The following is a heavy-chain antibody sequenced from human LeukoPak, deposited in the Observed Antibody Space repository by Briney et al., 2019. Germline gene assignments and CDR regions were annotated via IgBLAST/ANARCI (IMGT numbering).Heavy chain of an antibody. Sequence: ASVKVSCKASGGTFSSYAISWVRQAPGQGLEWMGRIIPILGIANYAQKFQGRVTITADKSTSTAYMELSSLRSEDTAVYYCARSGVIVVVPAAIGGWFDPWGQGTLVTVSS. D-gene: IGHD2-2*01. V-gene: IGHV1-69*04. CDR3: ARSGVIVVVPAAIGGWFDP. J-gene: IGHJ5*02. CDR2: IIPILGIA. CDR1: GGTFSSYA.